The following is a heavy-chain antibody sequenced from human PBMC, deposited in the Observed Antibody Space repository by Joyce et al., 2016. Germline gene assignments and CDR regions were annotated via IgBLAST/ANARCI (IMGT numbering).Heavy chain of an antibody. CDR1: GGSFSNNV. V-gene: IGHV1-69*01. CDR2: ISTVCGTA. D-gene: IGHD5-18*01. CDR3: VTGCRYNDDSHVSYFHH. J-gene: IGHJ4*02. Sequence: QVQLVQSGAEVKKPGSSVKVSCKASGGSFSNNVFSWVRQVPGQGLEWMGGISTVCGTAKNAQKFQGRVTISADDSTSTAYMELRNLTSNDTAVYYCVTGCRYNDDSHVSYFHHWGQGTLVTVSS.